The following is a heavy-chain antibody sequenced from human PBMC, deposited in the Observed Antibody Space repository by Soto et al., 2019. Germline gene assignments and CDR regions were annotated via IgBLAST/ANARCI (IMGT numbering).Heavy chain of an antibody. D-gene: IGHD6-19*01. V-gene: IGHV3-49*04. J-gene: IGHJ4*02. CDR1: GFTFGDYA. Sequence: LRLSCTASGFTFGDYAMSWVRQAPGKGLEWVGFIRSKAYGGTTEYAASVKGRFTISRDDSKSIAYLQMNSLKTEDTAVYYCTRVRIAVADLVSYYFDYWGQGTLVTVSS. CDR2: IRSKAYGGTT. CDR3: TRVRIAVADLVSYYFDY.